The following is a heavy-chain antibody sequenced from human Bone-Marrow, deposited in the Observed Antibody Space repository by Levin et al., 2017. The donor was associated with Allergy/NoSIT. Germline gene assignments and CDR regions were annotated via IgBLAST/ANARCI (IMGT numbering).Heavy chain of an antibody. V-gene: IGHV4-39*07. J-gene: IGHJ4*02. CDR3: AREGTPQSWDY. D-gene: IGHD1-14*01. CDR2: IYYIGKT. Sequence: WVRQAPGKGLEWIGSIYYIGKTYYNPSLKSRVTISVDTSKNQFSLKLGSVTAADTAIYYCAREGTPQSWDYWGQGTLVSVSS.